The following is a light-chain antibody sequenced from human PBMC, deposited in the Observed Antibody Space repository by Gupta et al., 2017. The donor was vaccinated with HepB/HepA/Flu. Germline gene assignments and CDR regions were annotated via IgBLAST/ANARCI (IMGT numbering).Light chain of an antibody. Sequence: QSVLTQPPSVSAAPGQKVTISCSGSSYNIGNNYVSWYQQIPGTAPKLLIFDNTKRPSGIPDRFSGSKSGTSATLDITGLQTGDEADYYCGTWDTSLSAWVFGGGTQVTVL. CDR3: GTWDTSLSAWV. CDR1: SYNIGNNY. V-gene: IGLV1-51*01. J-gene: IGLJ3*02. CDR2: DNT.